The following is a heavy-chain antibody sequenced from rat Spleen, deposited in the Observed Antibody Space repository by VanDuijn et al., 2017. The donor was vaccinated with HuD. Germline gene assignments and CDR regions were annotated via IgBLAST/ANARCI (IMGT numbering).Heavy chain of an antibody. CDR1: GYTFTSYY. Sequence: QVQLQQSGAELAKPGSSVKISCKASGYTFTSYYISWIKQTTGQGLEYIGYINTGSGGTNYNEKLKGKATLTVDKSSSTAFMQLSSLTPDDSAVYYCARHGIRVFGLGYFDYWGQGVMVTVSS. V-gene: IGHV1-43*01. CDR2: INTGSGGT. D-gene: IGHD4-3*01. CDR3: ARHGIRVFGLGYFDY. J-gene: IGHJ2*01.